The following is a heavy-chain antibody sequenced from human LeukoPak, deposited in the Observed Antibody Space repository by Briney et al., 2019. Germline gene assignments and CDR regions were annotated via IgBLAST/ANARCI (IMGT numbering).Heavy chain of an antibody. J-gene: IGHJ5*02. V-gene: IGHV3-11*01. CDR2: ISSSGSTI. CDR3: ARVRSSGYDYSWFDP. CDR1: GFTFSDYY. Sequence: GGSLRLSCAASGFTFSDYYMSWIRQAPGKGLEWVSYISSSGSTIYYADSVKGRFTISRDNAKNSLYLQMNSLRAEDTAVYYCARVRSSGYDYSWFDPWGQGTLVTVSS. D-gene: IGHD5-12*01.